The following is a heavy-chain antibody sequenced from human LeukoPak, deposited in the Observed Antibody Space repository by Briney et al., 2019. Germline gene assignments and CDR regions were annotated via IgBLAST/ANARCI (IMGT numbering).Heavy chain of an antibody. CDR1: GFTFSGSD. CDR3: SRRMFTADWHLDL. J-gene: IGHJ2*01. CDR2: IKTKAESYAT. Sequence: PGGPLRLSCAASGFTFSGSDIHWVRQASGKGLEWIGRIKTKAESYATAYVVSVKGRFTISRDDSKNTAFLQMNSLKTEDTAVYYCSRRMFTADWHLDLWGRGTLVTVSS. D-gene: IGHD3-10*02. V-gene: IGHV3-73*01.